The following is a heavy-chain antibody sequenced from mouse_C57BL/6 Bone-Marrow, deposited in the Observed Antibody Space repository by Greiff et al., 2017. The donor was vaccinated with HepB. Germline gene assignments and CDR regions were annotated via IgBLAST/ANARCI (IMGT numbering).Heavy chain of an antibody. Sequence: EVQLQQSGPELVKPGASVKIPCKASGYTFTDYNMDWVKQSHGKSLEWIGDINPNNGGTIYNQKFKGKATLTVDKSSSTAYMELRSLTSEDTAVYYCARSSVATTVVFDYWGQGTTLTVSS. CDR1: GYTFTDYN. CDR3: ARSSVATTVVFDY. CDR2: INPNNGGT. D-gene: IGHD1-1*01. J-gene: IGHJ2*01. V-gene: IGHV1-18*01.